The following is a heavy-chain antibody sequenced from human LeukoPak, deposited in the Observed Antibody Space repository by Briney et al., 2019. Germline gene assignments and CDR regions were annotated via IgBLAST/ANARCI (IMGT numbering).Heavy chain of an antibody. CDR1: GGSISSSSYY. D-gene: IGHD2-2*02. V-gene: IGHV4-39*01. CDR2: IYYSGST. CDR3: SLGYCSSTSCYTVDY. J-gene: IGHJ4*02. Sequence: PSETLSLTCTVSGGSISSSSYYWGWIRQPPGKGLEWNGSIYYSGSTYYNPSLKSRVTISVDTSKSQFALKLSSVTAADTAVYYSSLGYCSSTSCYTVDYWGQGTLVTVSS.